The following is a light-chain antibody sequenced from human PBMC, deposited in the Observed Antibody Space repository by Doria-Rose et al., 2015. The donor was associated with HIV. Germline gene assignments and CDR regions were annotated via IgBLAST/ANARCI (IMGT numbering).Light chain of an antibody. V-gene: IGKV3-20*01. Sequence: TQSPGTLSLSPGERATLSCRASQSFSSTYLAWYQQKPNQAPSLLIYDGSTRATGIPDRFSAGGSGTDFTLTINRLEPEDFALYYCRQYGTSWTFGQGTKVEI. CDR3: RQYGTSWT. CDR1: QSFSSTY. CDR2: DGS. J-gene: IGKJ1*01.